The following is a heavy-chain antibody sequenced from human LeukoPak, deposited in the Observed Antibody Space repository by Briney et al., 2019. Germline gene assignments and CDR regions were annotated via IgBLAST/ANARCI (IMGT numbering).Heavy chain of an antibody. D-gene: IGHD3-3*01. CDR1: GFTFSSYG. Sequence: PGGSLRLSCAASGFTFSSYGMHWVRQAPGKGLEWVAVIWYGGSNKYYADSVKGRFTISRDNSKNTLYLQMNSLRAEDTAVYYCARSLRFLEWLSEDFDYWGQGTLVTVSS. CDR3: ARSLRFLEWLSEDFDY. CDR2: IWYGGSNK. J-gene: IGHJ4*02. V-gene: IGHV3-33*08.